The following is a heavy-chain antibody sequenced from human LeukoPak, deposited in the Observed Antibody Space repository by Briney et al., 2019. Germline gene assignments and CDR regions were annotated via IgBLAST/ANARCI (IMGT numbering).Heavy chain of an antibody. V-gene: IGHV1-2*02. CDR1: GYTFTGYY. D-gene: IGHD2-2*01. CDR2: INPNSGGT. CDR3: ATYCSSTSCYGFAAFDI. J-gene: IGHJ3*02. Sequence: ASVKVSCKASGYTFTGYYMHWVRQAPGQGLEWMGWINPNSGGTNYAQKFQGRVTMTRDTSISTAHMELSRLRSDDTAVYYCATYCSSTSCYGFAAFDIWGQGTMVTVSS.